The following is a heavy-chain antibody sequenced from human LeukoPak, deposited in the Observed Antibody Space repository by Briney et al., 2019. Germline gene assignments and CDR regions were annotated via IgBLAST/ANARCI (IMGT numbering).Heavy chain of an antibody. CDR3: ARGTFARGFDY. CDR1: GFSFTSYN. J-gene: IGHJ4*02. CDR2: ISTSSKYI. V-gene: IGHV3-21*01. Sequence: KPGGSLRLSRAASGFSFTSYNMNWVRQAPRKGLEWVSSISTSSKYIYYADSVKGRFTISRDNAKTSLYLQMNSLTAEDTAVYYCARGTFARGFDYWGQGTLVTVSS.